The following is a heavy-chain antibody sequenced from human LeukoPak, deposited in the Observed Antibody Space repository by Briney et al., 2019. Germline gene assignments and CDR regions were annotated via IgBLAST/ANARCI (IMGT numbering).Heavy chain of an antibody. D-gene: IGHD3-9*01. CDR2: ISYDGSNK. CDR1: GFTFSSYA. J-gene: IGHJ6*02. CDR3: ARSPKYYDILTGYYKSYYYYGMDV. Sequence: GGSLRLSCAASGFTFSSYAMHWVRQAPGKGLEWVAVISYDGSNKYYADSVKGRFTISRDNSENTLYLQMNSLRAEDTAVYYCARSPKYYDILTGYYKSYYYYGMDVWGQGTPVTVSS. V-gene: IGHV3-30-3*01.